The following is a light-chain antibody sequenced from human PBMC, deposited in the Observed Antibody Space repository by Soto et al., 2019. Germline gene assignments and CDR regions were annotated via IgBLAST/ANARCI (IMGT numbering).Light chain of an antibody. CDR3: SSFTTSTTFV. CDR2: DVS. Sequence: QSALAQPASVSGSPGQSITSSCTGTTSDVGRYDYVSWFQQHPGKAPKLIIYDVSHWPSGVSDRFSGSKSGNTASLTISGLQAEDEADYYCSSFTTSTTFVFGTGTKVTVL. CDR1: TSDVGRYDY. V-gene: IGLV2-14*03. J-gene: IGLJ1*01.